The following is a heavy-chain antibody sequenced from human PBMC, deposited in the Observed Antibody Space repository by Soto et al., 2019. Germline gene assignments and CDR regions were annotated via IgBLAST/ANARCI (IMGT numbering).Heavy chain of an antibody. D-gene: IGHD6-19*01. J-gene: IGHJ4*02. CDR3: AVAVAGTKAIGY. CDR1: GFTFSSYW. CDR2: INSDGSST. Sequence: GASLRLSCAASGFTFSSYWMHWVRQAPGKGLVWVSRINSDGSSTSYADSVKGRFTISRDNAKNTLYLQMNSLRAEDTAVYYCAVAVAGTKAIGYWGQGTLVTVSS. V-gene: IGHV3-74*01.